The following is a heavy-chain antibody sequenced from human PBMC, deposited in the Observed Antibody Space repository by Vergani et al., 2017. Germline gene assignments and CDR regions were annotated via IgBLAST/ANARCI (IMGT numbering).Heavy chain of an antibody. V-gene: IGHV1-58*01. Sequence: QLVQSGAEVKKPGSSVKVSCKASGFTFTSSAVQWVRQARGQRLEWIGWIVVGSGNTNYAQKFQERVTITRDMSTSTAYMELSSLRSEDTAVYYCTRHPAPSYSGSYNAPWGQGTLVTVSS. CDR3: TRHPAPSYSGSYNAP. CDR2: IVVGSGNT. D-gene: IGHD1-26*01. J-gene: IGHJ5*02. CDR1: GFTFTSSA.